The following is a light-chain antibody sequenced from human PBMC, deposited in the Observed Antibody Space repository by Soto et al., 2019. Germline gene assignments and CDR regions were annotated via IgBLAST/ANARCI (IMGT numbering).Light chain of an antibody. V-gene: IGKV3-11*01. CDR2: DAS. CDR1: QSVSSY. CDR3: KKYNTCHTVH. Sequence: EIVFTQCPATLCLSPVERSTLSCMGSQSVSSYLAWYQQKPGQDPRLLIYDASNRATGIPARFSGSGSGTDFTLNTSSLEPEDFAVYYCKKYNTCHTVHFAPGTXVEIK. J-gene: IGKJ3*01.